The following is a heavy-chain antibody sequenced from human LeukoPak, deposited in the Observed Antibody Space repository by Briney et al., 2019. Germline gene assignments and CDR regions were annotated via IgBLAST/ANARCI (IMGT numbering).Heavy chain of an antibody. D-gene: IGHD5-12*01. V-gene: IGHV1-8*01. CDR1: GYAFTSFD. J-gene: IGHJ4*02. Sequence: GASVKVSCKASGYAFTSFDINWMRQAPGQGLEWMGRTDPKPRHAPYPQKLEDRVNFTRDAPESTAYIELSGLNSEDTALYYCARDLYSGDSGFDHSSFDYWRQGTLVPVSS. CDR2: TDPKPRHA. CDR3: ARDLYSGDSGFDHSSFDY.